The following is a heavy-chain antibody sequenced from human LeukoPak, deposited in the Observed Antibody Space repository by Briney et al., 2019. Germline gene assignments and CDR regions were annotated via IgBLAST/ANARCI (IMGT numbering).Heavy chain of an antibody. J-gene: IGHJ4*02. V-gene: IGHV1-24*01. CDR1: GYTLTELS. Sequence: ASVKVSCKVSGYTLTELSMHWVRQAPGKGLEWMGGFDPEDGETIYAQKFQGRVTMTEDTSTDTAYMELSSLRSEDTAVYYCATRKLRFLEWLLWDDYWGQGTLVTVSS. CDR3: ATRKLRFLEWLLWDDY. D-gene: IGHD3-3*01. CDR2: FDPEDGET.